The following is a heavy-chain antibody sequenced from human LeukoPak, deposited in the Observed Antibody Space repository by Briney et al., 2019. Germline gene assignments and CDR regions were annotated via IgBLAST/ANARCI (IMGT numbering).Heavy chain of an antibody. CDR2: IHASGPT. V-gene: IGHV4-4*09. J-gene: IGHJ4*02. CDR3: ARHDAGIAARPFDN. D-gene: IGHD6-6*01. CDR1: GGSISTYY. Sequence: SETLSLTCTVSGGSISTYYWSWIRRPPGEGLEWIAYIHASGPTNYNPSLKSRITISVDTSKKQFSLKLSSVTAADTAVYYCARHDAGIAARPFDNWGQGTLVTVSS.